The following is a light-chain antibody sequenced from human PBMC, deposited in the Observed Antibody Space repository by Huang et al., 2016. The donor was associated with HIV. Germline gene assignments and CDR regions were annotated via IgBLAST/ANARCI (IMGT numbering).Light chain of an antibody. V-gene: IGKV1-NL1*01. J-gene: IGKJ4*01. CDR1: QGIRSS. CDR2: AAS. Sequence: DIQMTQSPSSLSASVRDRVTITCRASQGIRSSLAWYQQKPGKAPKLLLYAASRLQSGVPSRFSGSGSGTDYTLTISSLQPEDFATYYCQQYYSTPQLTFGGGPRWRSN. CDR3: QQYYSTPQLT.